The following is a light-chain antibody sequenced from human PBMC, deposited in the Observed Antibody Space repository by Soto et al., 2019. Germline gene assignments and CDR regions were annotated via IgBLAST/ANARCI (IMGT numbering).Light chain of an antibody. CDR2: DVS. J-gene: IGLJ1*01. CDR1: SSDVGAYNF. Sequence: QSSLTQPASVSGSPGQSITISCTGTSSDVGAYNFVSWHQQYPGKAPKLLIYDVSHRPSGISDRFSASKSGNTASLTISGLRAEDEADYYCISYTRSNTYVFGTGTKLTVL. CDR3: ISYTRSNTYV. V-gene: IGLV2-14*01.